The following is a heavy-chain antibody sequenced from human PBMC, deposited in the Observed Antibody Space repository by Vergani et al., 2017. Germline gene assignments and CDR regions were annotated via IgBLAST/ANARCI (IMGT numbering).Heavy chain of an antibody. CDR1: GFTSAGYA. D-gene: IGHD6-6*01. CDR3: AKDLGTSSGGGWFDP. J-gene: IGHJ5*02. V-gene: IGHV3-9*02. Sequence: EVQLEESGGGLVLLGRSLSLSCVASGFTSAGYAMHWVRPAPGKGLEWVSGISWNSNSIGYADSVKGRFTISRDNAKNSLYLQMNSLRAEDTALYYCAKDLGTSSGGGWFDPWGQGTLVTVSS. CDR2: ISWNSNSI.